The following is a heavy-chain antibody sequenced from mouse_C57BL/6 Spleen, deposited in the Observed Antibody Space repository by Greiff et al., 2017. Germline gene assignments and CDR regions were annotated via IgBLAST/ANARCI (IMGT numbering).Heavy chain of an antibody. J-gene: IGHJ2*01. V-gene: IGHV1-76*01. D-gene: IGHD2-4*01. CDR2: IYPGSGNT. Sequence: VQLQQSGAELVRPGASVKLSCKASGYTFTDYYINWVKQRPGQGLEWIARIYPGSGNTYYNEKFKGKATLTAEKSSSTAYMQLSSLTSEDSAVYFCARSVDYDDAGLAYWGQGTTLTVSS. CDR3: ARSVDYDDAGLAY. CDR1: GYTFTDYY.